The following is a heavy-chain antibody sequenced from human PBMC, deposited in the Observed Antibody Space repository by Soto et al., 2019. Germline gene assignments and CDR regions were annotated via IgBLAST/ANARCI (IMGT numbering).Heavy chain of an antibody. CDR3: AKAERFLEWLLAPAFDI. CDR2: ISYDGSNK. CDR1: GFTFSSYG. V-gene: IGHV3-30*18. J-gene: IGHJ3*02. D-gene: IGHD3-3*01. Sequence: GGSLRLSCAASGFTFSSYGMHWVRQAPGKGLEWVAVISYDGSNKYYADSVKGRFTISRDNSKNTLYLQMNSLRAEDTAVYYCAKAERFLEWLLAPAFDIWGQGTMVTVSS.